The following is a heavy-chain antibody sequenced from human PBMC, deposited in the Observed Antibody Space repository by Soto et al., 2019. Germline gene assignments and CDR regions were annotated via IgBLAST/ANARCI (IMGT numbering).Heavy chain of an antibody. Sequence: EVQLVESGGGLVQPGGSLRLSCAASGFTVSSNYMSWVRQAPGKGLEWVSVIYSGGSTYYADSVKGRFTISRDNSKNTLYLQMNSLRAEDTAVYYCAREGALAAAGTGGLYYYYMDVWGKGTTVTVSS. CDR1: GFTVSSNY. V-gene: IGHV3-66*01. CDR2: IYSGGST. J-gene: IGHJ6*03. D-gene: IGHD6-13*01. CDR3: AREGALAAAGTGGLYYYYMDV.